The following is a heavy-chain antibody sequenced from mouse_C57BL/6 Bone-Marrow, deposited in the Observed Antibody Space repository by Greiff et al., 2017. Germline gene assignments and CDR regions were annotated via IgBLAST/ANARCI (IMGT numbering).Heavy chain of an antibody. CDR3: ARGTYYYGSDY. CDR1: GYTFTSYW. CDR2: IDPSDSYT. D-gene: IGHD1-1*01. Sequence: VQLKQPGAELVMPGASVKLSCKASGYTFTSYWMHWVKQRTGQVLEWIGEIDPSDSYTNYNQKFKGKSTLTVDKSSSTAYMQLSSRTSEDSAVYYCARGTYYYGSDYWGQGTTLTVSS. V-gene: IGHV1-69*01. J-gene: IGHJ2*01.